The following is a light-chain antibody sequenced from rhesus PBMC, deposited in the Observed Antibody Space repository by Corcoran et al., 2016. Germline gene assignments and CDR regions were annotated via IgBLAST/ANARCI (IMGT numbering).Light chain of an antibody. J-gene: IGKJ1*01. CDR2: KAS. V-gene: IGKV1-25*01. CDR3: QQHNYYPRM. CDR1: QGISSY. Sequence: DIQMTQSPSSLSASVGDTVTITCRASQGISSYLAWYQQKPGEAPTPLFYKASTLQTGVPARFSGSGSGTYFTLTITSLQPEDFATYYCQQHNYYPRMFGQGTKVEIK.